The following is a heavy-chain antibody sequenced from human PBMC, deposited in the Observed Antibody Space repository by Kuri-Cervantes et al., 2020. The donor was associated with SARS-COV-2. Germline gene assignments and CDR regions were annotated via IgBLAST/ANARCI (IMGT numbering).Heavy chain of an antibody. CDR1: GFIFSDYA. J-gene: IGHJ6*02. Sequence: GESLKISCEASGFIFSDYAMHWVRQAPGKGLEWVALISYDGTNKFYADSVKGRFTISRDNSRNTLYLQMNSLRAEDTAVFYCAGPDCTINGVCFMDVWGQGTTVTVSS. CDR3: AGPDCTINGVCFMDV. V-gene: IGHV3-30-3*01. D-gene: IGHD2-8*01. CDR2: ISYDGTNK.